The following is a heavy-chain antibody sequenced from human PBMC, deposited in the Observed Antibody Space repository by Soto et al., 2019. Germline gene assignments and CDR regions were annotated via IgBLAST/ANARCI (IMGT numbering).Heavy chain of an antibody. CDR2: INAGRGKT. J-gene: IGHJ4*02. CDR1: GFSFTSYS. D-gene: IGHD4-17*01. Sequence: QGQLVQSGAEVKKPGASVKVSCGTSGFSFTSYSFHWVRQAPAQGLQWMGWINAGRGKTKYSQQFQGRATFTWDTSANTVYMELSRLTSEDTSVFYCARWIDNGYFDYWGQGTLVTVSA. CDR3: ARWIDNGYFDY. V-gene: IGHV1-3*01.